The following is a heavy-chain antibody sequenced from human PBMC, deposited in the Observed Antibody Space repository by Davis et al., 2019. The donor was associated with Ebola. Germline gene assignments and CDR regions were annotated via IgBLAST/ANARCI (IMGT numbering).Heavy chain of an antibody. CDR2: IKSKTDYETT. Sequence: PGGSLRLSCTASGVTFSNAWLTWVRQAPGKGLEWVAHIKSKTDYETTDYAAPVKDRFIISRDDSENTLYLQMNRLQTEDTAVYYCTTEGETGWYPFAFDYWGQGALVTVSS. CDR3: TTEGETGWYPFAFDY. V-gene: IGHV3-15*01. J-gene: IGHJ4*02. D-gene: IGHD6-19*01. CDR1: GVTFSNAW.